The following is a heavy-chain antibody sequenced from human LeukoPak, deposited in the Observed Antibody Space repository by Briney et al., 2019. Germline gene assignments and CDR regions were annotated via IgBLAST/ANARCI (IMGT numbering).Heavy chain of an antibody. J-gene: IGHJ4*02. CDR3: ATYSGSYYLLDY. Sequence: SGTLSLTCAVSGGSITNTNWWSWVRPPPGKGLEWIGEINHSGSTNYNPSLKSRVTISVDKSKNQFSLKLSSVTAADTAVYYCATYSGSYYLLDYWGQGTLVTVSS. V-gene: IGHV4-4*02. CDR2: INHSGST. D-gene: IGHD1-26*01. CDR1: GGSITNTNW.